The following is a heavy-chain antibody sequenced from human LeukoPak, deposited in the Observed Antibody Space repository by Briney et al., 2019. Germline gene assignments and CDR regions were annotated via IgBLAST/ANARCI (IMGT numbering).Heavy chain of an antibody. J-gene: IGHJ4*02. D-gene: IGHD1-26*01. V-gene: IGHV3-7*05. CDR1: GFTFSSYW. CDR2: IKRDGSEK. Sequence: GGSLRLSCAASGFTFSSYWMSWVRQAPGKGLEWVANIKRDGSEKYYVDSVKGRFTISRDNAENSLYLQMSSLRTEDTAVYYCARGRKVGATRRFYFDYWGQGTLVTVSS. CDR3: ARGRKVGATRRFYFDY.